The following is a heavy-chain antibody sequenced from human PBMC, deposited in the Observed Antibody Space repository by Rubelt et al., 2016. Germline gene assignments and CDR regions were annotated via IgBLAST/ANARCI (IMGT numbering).Heavy chain of an antibody. CDR1: GGSISSYY. D-gene: IGHD3-10*01. J-gene: IGHJ5*02. CDR2: IYYSGST. Sequence: QVQLQESGPGLVKPSETLSLTCTVSGGSISSYYWSWIRQPPGKGLEWIGFIYYSGSTNYNPSLKRRFTISLDPSKNQFSVKLSSVTAADTAVYYCARRRGATEWFDPWGQGTLVTVSS. V-gene: IGHV4-59*12. CDR3: ARRRGATEWFDP.